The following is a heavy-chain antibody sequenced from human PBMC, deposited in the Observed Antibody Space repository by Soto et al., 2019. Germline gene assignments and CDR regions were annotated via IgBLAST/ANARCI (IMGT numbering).Heavy chain of an antibody. CDR1: GGSISSYY. D-gene: IGHD3-22*01. J-gene: IGHJ1*01. CDR2: IYYSGST. CDR3: ARVEGWAHYYYDSSGYSEQYFQH. Sequence: SETLSLTCTVSGGSISSYYWSWIRQPPGKGLEWFGYIYYSGSTNYNPSLKSRVTISVDTSKNQFSLKLSSVTAADTAVYYCARVEGWAHYYYDSSGYSEQYFQHWGQCTLVTVS. V-gene: IGHV4-59*01.